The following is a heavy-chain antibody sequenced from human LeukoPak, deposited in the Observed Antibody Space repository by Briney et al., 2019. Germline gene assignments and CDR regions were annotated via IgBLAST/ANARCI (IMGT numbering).Heavy chain of an antibody. CDR2: IYYSRSGST. Sequence: PSETLSLTCTVSGGSISGYYWSWIRQPPGKGLEWIGYIYYSRSGSTNYNPSLKSRVTISVATSKNQFSLKLSSVTAADTAVYYCARRGGHGGSFDYWGQGTLVTVSS. CDR3: ARRGGHGGSFDY. J-gene: IGHJ4*02. CDR1: GGSISGYY. D-gene: IGHD4-23*01. V-gene: IGHV4-59*08.